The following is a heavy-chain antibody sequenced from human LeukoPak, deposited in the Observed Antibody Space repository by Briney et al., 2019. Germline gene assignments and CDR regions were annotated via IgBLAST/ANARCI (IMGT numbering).Heavy chain of an antibody. J-gene: IGHJ4*02. Sequence: PGGSLRLSCEAYGFTFDDYCMSWIRQPPGKGLEWVSGINRNGGSTDYADSVKGRFTISRDNAKNSHFLQMNSLRVEDTALYYCARGFRNGPFDCWGQGTLATVSS. CDR1: GFTFDDYC. CDR3: ARGFRNGPFDC. CDR2: INRNGGST. V-gene: IGHV3-20*04. D-gene: IGHD2-8*01.